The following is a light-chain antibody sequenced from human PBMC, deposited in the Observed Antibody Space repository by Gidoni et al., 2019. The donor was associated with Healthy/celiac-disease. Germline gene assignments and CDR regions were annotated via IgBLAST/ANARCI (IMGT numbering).Light chain of an antibody. CDR3: QSADSSGTYPVV. V-gene: IGLV3-25*03. CDR2: TDS. J-gene: IGLJ2*01. Sequence: YELPQPTSVSVSPGQTARITCSVDALPKQYAYWYQQKRGQAPVLVRYTDSERHSGIPERLSGSSAGTTVTLTISGVQAEDEADYYCQSADSSGTYPVVFGGGTKLTVL. CDR1: ALPKQY.